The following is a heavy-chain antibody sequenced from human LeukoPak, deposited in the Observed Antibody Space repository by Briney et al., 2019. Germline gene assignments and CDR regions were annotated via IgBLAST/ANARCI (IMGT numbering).Heavy chain of an antibody. D-gene: IGHD6-13*01. V-gene: IGHV4-59*12. CDR3: ARGLIAAAGNDAFDI. CDR1: GGSISGYY. Sequence: SETLSLTCTVSGGSISGYYWSWIRQPPGKGLEWIGYIYYSGSTNYNPSLNSRVTISVDTSKNQFSLKLSSVTAADTAVYYCARGLIAAAGNDAFDIWGQGTMVTVSS. J-gene: IGHJ3*02. CDR2: IYYSGST.